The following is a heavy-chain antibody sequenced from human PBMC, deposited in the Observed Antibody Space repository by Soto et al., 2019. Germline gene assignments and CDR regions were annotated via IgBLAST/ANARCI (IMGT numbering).Heavy chain of an antibody. D-gene: IGHD1-26*01. J-gene: IGHJ5*02. Sequence: GLLLQSGGEVKKPGASVTVSCKASGYTFRSYGVSWVRQVPGQGLEWMGWISGDSGETTYAPSFRDRLTLTADASATTAYMELRNPRSEDTAVYYCSRAISSTWAKSWLDPWGQGTLITVSS. CDR1: GYTFRSYG. V-gene: IGHV1-18*04. CDR3: SRAISSTWAKSWLDP. CDR2: ISGDSGET.